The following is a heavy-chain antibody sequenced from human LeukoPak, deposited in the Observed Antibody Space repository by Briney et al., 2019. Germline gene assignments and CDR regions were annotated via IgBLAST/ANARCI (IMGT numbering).Heavy chain of an antibody. D-gene: IGHD5-24*01. CDR1: GFTFNTYG. V-gene: IGHV3-23*01. Sequence: PGGSLRLSCAASGFTFNTYGMSWVRQAAGKGLEWVSSINDRGITTYYTDSVKGRFTISRDNSKKTLYLQMNSLRDDDTAVYYCAISTSNNFGYWGQGTLVTVSS. CDR3: AISTSNNFGY. CDR2: INDRGITT. J-gene: IGHJ4*02.